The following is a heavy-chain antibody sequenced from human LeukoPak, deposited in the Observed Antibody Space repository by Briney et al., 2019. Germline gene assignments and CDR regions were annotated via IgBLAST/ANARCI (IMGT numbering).Heavy chain of an antibody. CDR2: IWYDGSNK. Sequence: GGSLRLSCAASGFTFSRYALHWVRQAPGKGLEWVAVIWYDGSNKYYADSVKGRFTISRDNSKNTLYLQMNSLRAEDTAVYYCARQLNDGPIDYWGQGTLVTVSS. CDR3: ARQLNDGPIDY. J-gene: IGHJ4*02. D-gene: IGHD1-1*01. CDR1: GFTFSRYA. V-gene: IGHV3-33*08.